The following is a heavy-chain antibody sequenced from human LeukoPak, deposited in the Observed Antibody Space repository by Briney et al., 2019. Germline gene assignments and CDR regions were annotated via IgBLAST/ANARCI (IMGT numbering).Heavy chain of an antibody. CDR2: IYYSGST. Sequence: PSETLSLTCTVSGGSINRYSWSWIRQPPGKGLEWIVYIYYSGSTNYNPSLKSRVTIAVDTSKNQVSLKLSSVTAADTAVYYCARHEGDTSGSYMYNWFDPWGQGTLVTASS. CDR3: ARHEGDTSGSYMYNWFDP. V-gene: IGHV4-59*08. D-gene: IGHD3-22*01. CDR1: GGSINRYS. J-gene: IGHJ5*02.